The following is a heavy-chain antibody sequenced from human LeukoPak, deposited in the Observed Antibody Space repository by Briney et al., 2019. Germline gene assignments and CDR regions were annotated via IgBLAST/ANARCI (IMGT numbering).Heavy chain of an antibody. CDR3: ARDHSNDFWSGSGPLYYMDV. CDR2: IIPIFGTA. D-gene: IGHD3-3*01. CDR1: GGTFSSYA. Sequence: SVKVSCKASGGTFSSYAISWVRQAPGQGLEWMGGIIPIFGTANYAQKFQGRVTITADKSTSTAYMELSRLRSDDTAVYYCARDHSNDFWSGSGPLYYMDVWGKGTTVTVSS. V-gene: IGHV1-69*06. J-gene: IGHJ6*03.